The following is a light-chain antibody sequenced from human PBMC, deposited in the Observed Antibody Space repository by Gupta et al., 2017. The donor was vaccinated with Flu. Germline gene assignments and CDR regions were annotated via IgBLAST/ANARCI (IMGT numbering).Light chain of an antibody. CDR2: EVA. V-gene: IGLV2-23*02. J-gene: IGLJ3*02. CDR3: SSYSGVSTCL. Sequence: QSALTQPVSVSGSPGQSITIPCTGSSTDIAFYDFVSWYQQHPGKAPTLILYEVARRPSGVSHRFSGAKSGNTASLTISGLQPEDEATYYCSSYSGVSTCLFGGGITLT. CDR1: STDIAFYDF.